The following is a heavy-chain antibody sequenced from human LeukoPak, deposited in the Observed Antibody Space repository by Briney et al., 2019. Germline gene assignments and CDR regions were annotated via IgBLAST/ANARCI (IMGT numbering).Heavy chain of an antibody. Sequence: ASVKVSFKASGDTFNYYGISWVRQAPGQGLEWMGGIIPVFNAPNYAQSFQGRVTITADKSTTTVYMELSSLKSDDTAVYFCARDAVFRGSGSYSPPYYYYYMDVWGKGTTVTVSS. J-gene: IGHJ6*03. CDR2: IIPVFNAP. CDR1: GDTFNYYG. V-gene: IGHV1-69*06. CDR3: ARDAVFRGSGSYSPPYYYYYMDV. D-gene: IGHD3-10*01.